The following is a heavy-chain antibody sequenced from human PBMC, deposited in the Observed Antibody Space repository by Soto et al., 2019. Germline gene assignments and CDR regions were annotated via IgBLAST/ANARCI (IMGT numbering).Heavy chain of an antibody. CDR2: ISAYNGNT. CDR3: ARDRASTYYYGSGSYIY. CDR1: GYTFTSYG. V-gene: IGHV1-18*01. Sequence: ASVKVSCKASGYTFTSYGISWVRQAPGQGLEWMGRISAYNGNTNYAQKLQGRVTMTTDTSTSTAYMELRSLRSDDTAVYYCARDRASTYYYGSGSYIYWGQGTLVTVSS. J-gene: IGHJ4*02. D-gene: IGHD3-10*01.